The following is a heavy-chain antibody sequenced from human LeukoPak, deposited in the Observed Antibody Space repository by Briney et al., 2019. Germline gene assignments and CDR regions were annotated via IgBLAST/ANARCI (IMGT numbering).Heavy chain of an antibody. CDR3: ARDSLDILTGYFDY. CDR1: GGSISSYY. D-gene: IGHD3-9*01. J-gene: IGHJ4*02. Sequence: SETLSLTCTASGGSISSYYWSWIRQPAGKGLEWIGRIYTSGSTNYNPSLKSRVTISVDKSKNHFSLKLSSVTAADTAVYYCARDSLDILTGYFDYWGQGTLVTVSS. V-gene: IGHV4-4*07. CDR2: IYTSGST.